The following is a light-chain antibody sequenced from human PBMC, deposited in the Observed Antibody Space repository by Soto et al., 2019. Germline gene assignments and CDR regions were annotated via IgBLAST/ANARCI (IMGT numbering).Light chain of an antibody. J-gene: IGKJ4*01. Sequence: EIVLTQSPVTLSLSPGERATLSCRASQRITNNFLAWFQQKPGLAPRLLIYGASTRASGIPDRFSGSGSGTDFVLTISRLEPDDFAVYYCHQYSRSPVTFSPLTFGGGSKVEI. CDR3: HQYSRSPVTFSPLT. CDR1: QRITNNF. CDR2: GAS. V-gene: IGKV3-20*01.